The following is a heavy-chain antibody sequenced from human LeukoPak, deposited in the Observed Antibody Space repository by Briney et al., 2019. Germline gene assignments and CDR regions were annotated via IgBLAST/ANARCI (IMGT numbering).Heavy chain of an antibody. D-gene: IGHD5-12*01. CDR1: GVSISSGGYY. V-gene: IGHV4-31*03. Sequence: SETLSLTCTVSGVSISSGGYYWSWIRQHPGKGLEWIGYIYYSGSTYYNPSLKSRVTISVVTSKNQFSLKLSSVTAADTAVYYCARAGIYSGYDWGLHYWGQGTLVTVSS. J-gene: IGHJ4*02. CDR3: ARAGIYSGYDWGLHY. CDR2: IYYSGST.